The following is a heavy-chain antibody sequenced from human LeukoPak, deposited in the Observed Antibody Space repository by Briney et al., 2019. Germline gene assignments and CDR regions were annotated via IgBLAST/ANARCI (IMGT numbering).Heavy chain of an antibody. CDR2: LNPRSGTT. D-gene: IGHD3-22*01. CDR3: AKDFQAVGYSGYYFAHEAFDI. V-gene: IGHV1-46*01. CDR1: GYTFSIYY. Sequence: ASVKVSCKASGYTFSIYYMHWVRQAPGQGLEWMGFLNPRSGTTTYAQKFQGRVTMTRDTSTSTVYMGLSSLRSEDTAVYYCAKDFQAVGYSGYYFAHEAFDIWGQGTMVTVSS. J-gene: IGHJ3*02.